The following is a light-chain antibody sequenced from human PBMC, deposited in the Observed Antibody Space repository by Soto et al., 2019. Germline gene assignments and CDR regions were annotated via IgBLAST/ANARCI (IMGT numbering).Light chain of an antibody. Sequence: QSALTQPPSASGSPGQSVTISCTGTSSDVGGYNYVSWYQQHPGKAPKLLIYAVSKRPSGVPDRFSGSKSGNRASLTVSGLQAEDEADYYCSSYAGSNNLVFGGGTQLTVL. CDR1: SSDVGGYNY. CDR2: AVS. CDR3: SSYAGSNNLV. J-gene: IGLJ2*01. V-gene: IGLV2-8*01.